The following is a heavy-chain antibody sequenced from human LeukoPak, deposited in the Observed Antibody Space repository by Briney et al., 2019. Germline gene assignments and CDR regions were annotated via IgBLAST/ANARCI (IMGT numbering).Heavy chain of an antibody. V-gene: IGHV4-34*01. CDR1: SEAFSGYY. D-gene: IGHD4-17*01. CDR2: INHSGRT. J-gene: IGHJ4*02. CDR3: ARDPTTVFGVPEYFDD. Sequence: PSETLSLTCGVPSEAFSGYYWNWLRQSPGKGLEWIGEINHSGRTNYNPSLESRVTISVDASRKQFSLTLRSVTAADTAIYYCARDPTTVFGVPEYFDDWGQGTPVTVSS.